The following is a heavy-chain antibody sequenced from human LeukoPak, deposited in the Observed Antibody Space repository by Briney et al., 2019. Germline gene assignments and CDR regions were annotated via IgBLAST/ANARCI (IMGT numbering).Heavy chain of an antibody. D-gene: IGHD3-10*01. CDR2: ISSSGSTV. J-gene: IGHJ5*02. V-gene: IGHV3-48*03. CDR1: GFTFSSYE. Sequence: GGSLRLSCAASGFTFSSYEMNWVRQAPGKRLEWVSYISSSGSTVYYADSVKGRFSISRDNAKNSLYLQMNSLRAEDTAVYYCARGGPWFDPWGQGTLVTVSS. CDR3: ARGGPWFDP.